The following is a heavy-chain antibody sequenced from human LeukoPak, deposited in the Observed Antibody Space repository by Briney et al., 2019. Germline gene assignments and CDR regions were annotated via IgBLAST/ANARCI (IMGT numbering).Heavy chain of an antibody. V-gene: IGHV1-2*02. CDR3: ARTYDSSGYYYDY. D-gene: IGHD3-22*01. CDR1: GYTFTGYY. CDR2: INPNSGGT. Sequence: ASVKVSCKASGYTFTGYYMHWVRQAPGQGLEWMGWINPNSGGTNYAQKFRGRVTMTRDTSISTAYMELSRLRSDDTAVYYCARTYDSSGYYYDYWGQGTLVTVSS. J-gene: IGHJ4*02.